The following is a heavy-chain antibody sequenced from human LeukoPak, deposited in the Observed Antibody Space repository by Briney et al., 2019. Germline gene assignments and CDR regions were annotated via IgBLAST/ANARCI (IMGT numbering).Heavy chain of an antibody. Sequence: GGSLRLSCAASGFTFSNHWLHWVRQAPGKGLVWVSRINCDGTSTICADSVKGRFTISRDNAKSTVYLQMNSLRAEDTAVYYCAGTGSGGDLDMWGQGTMVTVSS. J-gene: IGHJ3*02. V-gene: IGHV3-74*01. CDR3: AGTGSGGDLDM. CDR2: INCDGTST. CDR1: GFTFSNHW. D-gene: IGHD2-15*01.